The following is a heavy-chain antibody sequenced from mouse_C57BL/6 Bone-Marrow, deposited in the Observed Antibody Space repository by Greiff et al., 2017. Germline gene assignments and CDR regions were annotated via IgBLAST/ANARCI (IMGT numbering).Heavy chain of an antibody. V-gene: IGHV5-6*01. CDR3: ARQRYSNYEDY. D-gene: IGHD2-5*01. Sequence: EVMLVESGGDLVKPGGSLKLSCAASGFTFSSYGMSWVRQTPDKRLEWVATISSGGSYTYYPDSVKGRFTISRDNAKNTLYLQMSSLKSEDTAMYYGARQRYSNYEDYWGQGTTLTVSS. CDR2: ISSGGSYT. CDR1: GFTFSSYG. J-gene: IGHJ2*01.